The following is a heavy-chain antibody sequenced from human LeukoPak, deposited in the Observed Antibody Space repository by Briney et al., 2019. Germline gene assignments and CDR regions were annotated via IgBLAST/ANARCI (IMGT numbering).Heavy chain of an antibody. Sequence: PGGSLRLSCAASGFTFSSYAMSWVRQAPGKGLEWASAISAGSSTYYADSVKGRFTISRDNSKNTLYLQMNSLRGEDTAVYYCAKGGSTSPNGINDYWGQGTLVTVSS. CDR2: ISAGSST. CDR3: AKGGSTSPNGINDY. J-gene: IGHJ4*02. D-gene: IGHD2-2*01. V-gene: IGHV3-23*01. CDR1: GFTFSSYA.